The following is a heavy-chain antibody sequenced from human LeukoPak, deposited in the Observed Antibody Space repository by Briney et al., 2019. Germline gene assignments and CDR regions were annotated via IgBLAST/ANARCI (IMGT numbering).Heavy chain of an antibody. D-gene: IGHD4/OR15-4a*01. Sequence: GRSLRLSCAASGFTFSSYAMHWVRQAPGKGLEWVAVISYDGSNKYYADSVKGRFTISRDNSKNTLYLQMNSLRVEDTAIYYCARDMDDYNTLPPLFQHWGQGTLVTVSS. CDR3: ARDMDDYNTLPPLFQH. CDR1: GFTFSSYA. CDR2: ISYDGSNK. V-gene: IGHV3-30-3*01. J-gene: IGHJ1*01.